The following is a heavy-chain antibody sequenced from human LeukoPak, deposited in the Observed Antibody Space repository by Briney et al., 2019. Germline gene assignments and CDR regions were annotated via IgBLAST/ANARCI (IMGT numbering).Heavy chain of an antibody. D-gene: IGHD3-10*01. CDR1: GFTFSSYG. CDR3: AEGAHYLTKRYHASFDY. Sequence: GGSLRLSCAASGFTFSSYGMLWVRQAPGKGLEWVAVISYDGSNKYYADSVKGRFTISRDNSKNTLYLQMNSLRAEDTAVYYCAEGAHYLTKRYHASFDYWGQGTLVTVSS. CDR2: ISYDGSNK. J-gene: IGHJ4*02. V-gene: IGHV3-30*18.